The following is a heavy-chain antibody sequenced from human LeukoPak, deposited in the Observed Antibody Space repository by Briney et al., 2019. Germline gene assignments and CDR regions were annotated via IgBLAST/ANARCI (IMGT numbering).Heavy chain of an antibody. CDR2: IKQDGSEK. D-gene: IGHD5-12*01. J-gene: IGHJ6*02. CDR1: GFTFSSYW. Sequence: PGGSLRLSCAASGFTFSSYWMSWVRQAPGKGLEWVANIKQDGSEKYYVDSVKGRFTTSRDNAKNSLYLQMNSLRAEDTAVYYCAGEWLHYYYYGMDVWGQGTTVTVSS. V-gene: IGHV3-7*01. CDR3: AGEWLHYYYYGMDV.